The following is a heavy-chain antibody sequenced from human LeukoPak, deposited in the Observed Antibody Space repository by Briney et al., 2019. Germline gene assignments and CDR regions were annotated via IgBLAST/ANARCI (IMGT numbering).Heavy chain of an antibody. CDR1: GFTFSSYG. CDR3: VVAAAGTGFDY. CDR2: ISYDGSNK. D-gene: IGHD6-13*01. Sequence: GRSLRLSCAASGFTFSSYGMHWVRQAPGKGLEWVAVISYDGSNKYYADSVKGRFTISRDNSKNTLYLQMNSLRAEDTAVYYCVVAAAGTGFDYWGQGTLVTVSS. J-gene: IGHJ4*02. V-gene: IGHV3-30*03.